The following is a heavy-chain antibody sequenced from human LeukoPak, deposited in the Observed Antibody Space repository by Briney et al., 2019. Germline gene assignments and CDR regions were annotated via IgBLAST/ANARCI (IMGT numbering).Heavy chain of an antibody. Sequence: GGSLRLSCAAFGFTFSSYAMSWVRQAPGKGLEWVSAISGSGGSTYYADSVKGRFTISRDNSKNTLYLQMNSLRAEDTAVYYCAKDAGLRYCSGGSCYSLDYYYGMDVWGQGTTVTVSS. CDR2: ISGSGGST. J-gene: IGHJ6*02. CDR1: GFTFSSYA. D-gene: IGHD2-15*01. V-gene: IGHV3-23*01. CDR3: AKDAGLRYCSGGSCYSLDYYYGMDV.